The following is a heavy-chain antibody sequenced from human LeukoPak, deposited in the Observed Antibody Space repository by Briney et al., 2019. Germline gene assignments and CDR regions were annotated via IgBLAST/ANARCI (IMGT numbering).Heavy chain of an antibody. Sequence: SETLSLTCAVSGGSISSSNWWSWVRQPPGKGLEWIGEIYHSGSTNYNPSLKSRVTISVDTSKNQFSLKLSSVTAADTAVYYCATTAAAGTRLAWFDPWGQGTLVTVSS. V-gene: IGHV4-4*02. CDR3: ATTAAAGTRLAWFDP. CDR1: GGSISSSNW. J-gene: IGHJ5*02. CDR2: IYHSGST. D-gene: IGHD6-13*01.